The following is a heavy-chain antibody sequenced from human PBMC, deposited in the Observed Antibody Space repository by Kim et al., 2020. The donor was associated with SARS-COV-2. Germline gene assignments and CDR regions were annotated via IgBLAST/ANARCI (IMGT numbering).Heavy chain of an antibody. CDR1: GFTFSSYG. D-gene: IGHD6-13*01. CDR2: IWYDGSNK. CDR3: ARGPRGSPYIAAAGSLGYYGMDV. Sequence: GGSLRLSCAASGFTFSSYGMHWVRQAPGKGLEWVAVIWYDGSNKYYADSVKGRFTISRDNSKNTLYLQMNSLRAEDTAVYYCARGPRGSPYIAAAGSLGYYGMDVWGQGTTVTVSS. J-gene: IGHJ6*02. V-gene: IGHV3-33*01.